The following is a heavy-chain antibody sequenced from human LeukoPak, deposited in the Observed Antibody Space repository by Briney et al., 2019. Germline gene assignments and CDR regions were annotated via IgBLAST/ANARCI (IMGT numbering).Heavy chain of an antibody. J-gene: IGHJ6*03. Sequence: GASVKVSCKASGYTFTSYGISWVRQAPGKGLEWMGWISPYNGNTNYAQKLQGRVTMTTDTSTSTAYMELRSLRSDDTAVYYCARDRVAAAGLYYYYYYMDVWGKGTTVTVSS. D-gene: IGHD6-13*01. CDR2: ISPYNGNT. CDR3: ARDRVAAAGLYYYYYYMDV. CDR1: GYTFTSYG. V-gene: IGHV1-18*01.